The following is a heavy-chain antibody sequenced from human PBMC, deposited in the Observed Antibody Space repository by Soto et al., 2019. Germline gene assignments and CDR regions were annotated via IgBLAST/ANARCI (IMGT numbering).Heavy chain of an antibody. J-gene: IGHJ6*02. Sequence: QVQLVESGGGVVQPGRSLRLSCAASGFTFSSCAMDWVRQAPGKGLEWVAVISYDGSNKYYADSVKGRFTISRDNSKNTVYLQMNSLRAEDTAVYYCARESSLVGYYYGMDVWGQGTTVTVSS. CDR2: ISYDGSNK. CDR3: ARESSLVGYYYGMDV. CDR1: GFTFSSCA. V-gene: IGHV3-30-3*01. D-gene: IGHD6-6*01.